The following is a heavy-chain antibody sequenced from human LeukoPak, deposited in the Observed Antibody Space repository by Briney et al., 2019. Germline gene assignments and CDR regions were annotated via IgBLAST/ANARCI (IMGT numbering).Heavy chain of an antibody. J-gene: IGHJ4*02. V-gene: IGHV3-11*05. Sequence: GGPLTLFCAASGFTFSDYYINWIRQAPGKGLEWVSYISSGSNHIHYADSVEGRFVISRDNAKNSLYLQMNSLRAEDTAVYYCARVTVDSSGYYTFAYWGQGTLVTV. D-gene: IGHD3-22*01. CDR1: GFTFSDYY. CDR3: ARVTVDSSGYYTFAY. CDR2: ISSGSNHI.